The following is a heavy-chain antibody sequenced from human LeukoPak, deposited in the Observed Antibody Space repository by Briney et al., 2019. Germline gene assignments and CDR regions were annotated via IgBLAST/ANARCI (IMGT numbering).Heavy chain of an antibody. V-gene: IGHV3-66*01. Sequence: PGGSLRLSCAASGISVSSNYMSWVRQAPGNGLQWVSVIYVDGSTYYADSVKGRITISRDNSRNTLYLQMNSLRAEDTAVYYCARDLATRQRTGLYDSWGQGALVTVSS. D-gene: IGHD3-16*02. J-gene: IGHJ4*02. CDR2: IYVDGST. CDR1: GISVSSNY. CDR3: ARDLATRQRTGLYDS.